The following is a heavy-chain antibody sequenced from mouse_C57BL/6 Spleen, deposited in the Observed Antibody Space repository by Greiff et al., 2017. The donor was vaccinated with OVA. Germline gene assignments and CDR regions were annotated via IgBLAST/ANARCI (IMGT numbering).Heavy chain of an antibody. J-gene: IGHJ2*01. CDR3: ARGGLLLGNYFDY. CDR1: GYTFTDYY. D-gene: IGHD1-1*01. V-gene: IGHV1-26*01. Sequence: EVMLVESGPELVKPGASVKISCKASGYTFTDYYMNWVKQSPGKSLEWIGDINPNNGGTSYNQKFKGKATLTVDKSSSTAYMELRSLTSEDSAVYYCARGGLLLGNYFDYWGQGTTLTVSS. CDR2: INPNNGGT.